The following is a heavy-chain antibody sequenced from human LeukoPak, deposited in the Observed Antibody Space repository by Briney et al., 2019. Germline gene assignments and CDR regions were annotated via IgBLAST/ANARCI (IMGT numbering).Heavy chain of an antibody. Sequence: ASVKFSCKASGYTFTSYYMHWVRQAPGQGLEWMGIINPSRGGTSYAQKFQGRVTMTRDTSTNTVYMELSSLRSEDTAVYYCARALRSYNSEDYWGQGTLVTVSS. D-gene: IGHD3-22*01. CDR2: INPSRGGT. CDR3: ARALRSYNSEDY. CDR1: GYTFTSYY. V-gene: IGHV1-46*01. J-gene: IGHJ4*02.